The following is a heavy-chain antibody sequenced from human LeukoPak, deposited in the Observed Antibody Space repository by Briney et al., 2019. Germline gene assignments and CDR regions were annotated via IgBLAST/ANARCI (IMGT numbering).Heavy chain of an antibody. CDR2: IFYGGST. D-gene: IGHD3-9*01. Sequence: SETLSLTCTVSGDSISSGENYWGWVRQTPVQGLEWIGSIFYGGSTYYNPSLKSRVSISVHTSKNQLSLKLSSVTAADTAVYYCARQSQNYDILTGYYGAYYFDRWGQGTLVTVSS. V-gene: IGHV4-39*01. CDR1: GDSISSGENY. CDR3: ARQSQNYDILTGYYGAYYFDR. J-gene: IGHJ4*02.